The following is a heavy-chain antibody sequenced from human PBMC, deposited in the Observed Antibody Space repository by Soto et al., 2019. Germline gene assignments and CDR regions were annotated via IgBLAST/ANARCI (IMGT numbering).Heavy chain of an antibody. J-gene: IGHJ3*02. CDR2: ISSNGGST. V-gene: IGHV3-64*01. Sequence: PGGSLRLSCAASGFTFSSYAMHWVRQAPGKGLEYVSAISSNGGSTYYANSVKGRFTISRDNSKNTLYLQMGSLRAEDMAVYYCARDLDSSGWYEDAFDIWGQGTMVTVSS. D-gene: IGHD6-19*01. CDR3: ARDLDSSGWYEDAFDI. CDR1: GFTFSSYA.